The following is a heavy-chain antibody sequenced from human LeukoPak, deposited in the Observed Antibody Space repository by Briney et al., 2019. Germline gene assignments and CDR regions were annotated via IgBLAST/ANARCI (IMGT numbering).Heavy chain of an antibody. V-gene: IGHV3-30*01. CDR2: ISYDGSNK. Sequence: GGSLRLSCAASGFTFSSYAMHWVRQAPGKGLEWVAVISYDGSNKYYADSVKGRFTISRDNSKNTLYLQMNSLRAEDTAVYYCARGIYCSSTSCPPYMDVWGKGTTVTVSS. CDR1: GFTFSSYA. J-gene: IGHJ6*03. D-gene: IGHD2-2*01. CDR3: ARGIYCSSTSCPPYMDV.